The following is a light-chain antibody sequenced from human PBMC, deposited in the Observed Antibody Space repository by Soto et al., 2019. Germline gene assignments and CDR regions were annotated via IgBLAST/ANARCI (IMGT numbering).Light chain of an antibody. CDR2: WAS. CDR1: QSVLYSSNNKNY. J-gene: IGKJ2*01. CDR3: QQYYNTPYT. V-gene: IGKV4-1*01. Sequence: DIVMTQSPDSLAVSLGERATINCKSSQSVLYSSNNKNYLTWYQQKPGQPPKLLIYWASTRESGVPDRFSGNGSGPDFTLTISSLQAEDVAVYYCQQYYNTPYTFGQGTKLEIK.